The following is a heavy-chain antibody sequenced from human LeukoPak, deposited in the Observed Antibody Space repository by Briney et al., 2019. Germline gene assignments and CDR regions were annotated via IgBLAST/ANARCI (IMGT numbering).Heavy chain of an antibody. J-gene: IGHJ5*02. V-gene: IGHV4-34*01. D-gene: IGHD2-2*01. CDR2: INHSGST. CDR1: GGSFSGYY. Sequence: PSETLSLTCAVYGGSFSGYYWGWIRQPPGKGLEWIGEINHSGSTNYNPSLKSRVTISVDTSKNQFSLKLSSVTAADTAVYYCARGIVVVPAATDDNWFDPWGQGTLVTVSS. CDR3: ARGIVVVPAATDDNWFDP.